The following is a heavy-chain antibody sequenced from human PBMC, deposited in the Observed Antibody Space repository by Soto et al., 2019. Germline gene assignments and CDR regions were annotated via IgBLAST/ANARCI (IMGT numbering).Heavy chain of an antibody. CDR2: INPNSGGT. J-gene: IGHJ6*02. V-gene: IGHV1-2*02. D-gene: IGHD2-21*01. CDR1: GYTFTDYY. CDR3: ARDQSPSCGRPGMDV. Sequence: QVQLVQSGAEVKKPGASVKVSCKASGYTFTDYYMHWVRQAPGQGLEWMGWINPNSGGTNYAQKFQGRVTMTRDTSPRTAYMELNRPRSDDTAVYYCARDQSPSCGRPGMDVWGQGTTVTVSS.